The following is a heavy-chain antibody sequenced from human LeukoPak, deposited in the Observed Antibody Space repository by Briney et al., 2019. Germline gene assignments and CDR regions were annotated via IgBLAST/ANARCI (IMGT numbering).Heavy chain of an antibody. CDR2: INHSGST. CDR3: AVNPTKHTFDI. D-gene: IGHD1-1*01. Sequence: SETLSLTCAVYGGSFSGYYWSWIRQPPGKGLEWIGEINHSGSTNYNPSLKSRVTISVDTSKNQFSLELSSVTAADTAVYYCAVNPTKHTFDIWGQGTMVTVSS. CDR1: GGSFSGYY. J-gene: IGHJ3*02. V-gene: IGHV4-34*01.